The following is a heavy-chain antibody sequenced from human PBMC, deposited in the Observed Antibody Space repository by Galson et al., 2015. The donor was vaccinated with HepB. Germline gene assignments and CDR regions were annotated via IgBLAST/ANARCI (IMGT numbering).Heavy chain of an antibody. CDR1: GYSFTSYW. CDR2: IYPGDSDT. D-gene: IGHD6-13*01. V-gene: IGHV5-51*01. Sequence: QSGAEVKKPGESLKISCKGSGYSFTSYWIGWVRQMPGKGLEWMGIIYPGDSDTRYSPSFQGQVTISADKSISTAYLQWSSLKASDTAMYYCARQTGSAAGTPSVYYFDYWGQGTLVTVSS. CDR3: ARQTGSAAGTPSVYYFDY. J-gene: IGHJ4*02.